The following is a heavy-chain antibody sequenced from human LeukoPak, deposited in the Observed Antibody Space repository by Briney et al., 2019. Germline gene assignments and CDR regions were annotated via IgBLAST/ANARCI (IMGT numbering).Heavy chain of an antibody. CDR2: IYSSGST. J-gene: IGHJ4*02. V-gene: IGHV4-59*08. Sequence: PSETLSLTCTVSGGSISSYYWSWIRQPPGKGLEWIGYIYSSGSTNYNPSLKSRVTISVDTSKNQFSLKLSSVTAADTAVYYCARAGSWVVPAALWGQGTLVTVSS. CDR1: GGSISSYY. D-gene: IGHD2-2*01. CDR3: ARAGSWVVPAAL.